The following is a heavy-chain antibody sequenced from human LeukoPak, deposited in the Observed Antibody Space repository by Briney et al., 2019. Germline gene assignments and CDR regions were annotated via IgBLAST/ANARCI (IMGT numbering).Heavy chain of an antibody. Sequence: SETLSLACTVSGGSITGYHWSWIRQPPGKGLEWIGYIYSSETTNYKPSLKSRVTISADTSKNQFSLKLTSVTAADTAIYYCARRNDFDIWGQGTMVTVSS. CDR1: GGSITGYH. CDR2: IYSSETT. CDR3: ARRNDFDI. J-gene: IGHJ3*02. V-gene: IGHV4-4*08.